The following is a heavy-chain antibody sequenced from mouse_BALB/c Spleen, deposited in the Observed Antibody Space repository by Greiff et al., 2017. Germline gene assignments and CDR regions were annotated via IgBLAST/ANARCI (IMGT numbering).Heavy chain of an antibody. CDR3: AREPIYDGPFAY. CDR2: IWAGGST. CDR1: GFSLTSYG. D-gene: IGHD2-3*01. Sequence: QVTLKESGPGLVAPSQSLSITCTVSGFSLTSYGVHWVRQPPGKGLEWLGVIWAGGSTNYNSALMSRLSISKDNSKSQVFLKMNSLQTDDTAMYYCAREPIYDGPFAYWGQGTLVTVSA. J-gene: IGHJ3*01. V-gene: IGHV2-9*02.